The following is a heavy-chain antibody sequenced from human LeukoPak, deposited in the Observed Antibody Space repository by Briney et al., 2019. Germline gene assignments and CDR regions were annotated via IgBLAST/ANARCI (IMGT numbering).Heavy chain of an antibody. CDR3: ARACGSGSYYRWFDP. J-gene: IGHJ5*02. V-gene: IGHV4-59*12. D-gene: IGHD3-10*01. CDR1: GGSISSYY. Sequence: PSETLSLTCTVSGGSISSYYWSWIRQPPGKGLEWIGYIYHSGSTYYNPSLKSRVTISVDRSKNQFSLKLSSVTAADTAVYYCARACGSGSYYRWFDPWGQGTLVTVSS. CDR2: IYHSGST.